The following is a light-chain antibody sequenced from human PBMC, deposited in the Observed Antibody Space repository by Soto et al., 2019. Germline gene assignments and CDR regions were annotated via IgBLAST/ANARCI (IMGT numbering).Light chain of an antibody. Sequence: QSVLTQPPSASGTPGQRVTISCSGSSSNIGSHSVNWYQQVPGSAPKLLIYSNNQRPSGVPERFAGSKSGTSASLAISGLPSEDEADFYCAAWDDSLNGRYVFGTGTKLTVL. CDR2: SNN. J-gene: IGLJ1*01. CDR1: SSNIGSHS. CDR3: AAWDDSLNGRYV. V-gene: IGLV1-44*01.